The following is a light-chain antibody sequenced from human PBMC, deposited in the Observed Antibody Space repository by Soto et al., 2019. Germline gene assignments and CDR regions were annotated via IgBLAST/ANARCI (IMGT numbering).Light chain of an antibody. V-gene: IGLV7-43*01. CDR2: STS. CDR1: TGAVTSGYY. Sequence: QAVVTQEPSLTVSPGGTVTLTCASSTGAVTSGYYPNWVQQKPGQAPRALIYSTSNKQSWTPARFSGSLLGGKAALTLSGVQPEDEDEYYCLLYYGGAQAVFGGGTKLTVL. CDR3: LLYYGGAQAV. J-gene: IGLJ2*01.